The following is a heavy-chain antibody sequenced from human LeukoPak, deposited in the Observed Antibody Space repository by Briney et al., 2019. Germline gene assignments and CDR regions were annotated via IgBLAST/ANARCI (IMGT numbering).Heavy chain of an antibody. Sequence: SETLSLTCTVSGGSISSSSYYWGWIRQPPREWMEWIGSIYYSGSTYYNPSLKSRVTISVDTSKNQFSLKLSSVTAADTAVYYCAIGYHGTFDYWGQGTLVTVSS. CDR1: GGSISSSSYY. V-gene: IGHV4-39*01. CDR3: AIGYHGTFDY. J-gene: IGHJ4*02. D-gene: IGHD1-14*01. CDR2: IYYSGST.